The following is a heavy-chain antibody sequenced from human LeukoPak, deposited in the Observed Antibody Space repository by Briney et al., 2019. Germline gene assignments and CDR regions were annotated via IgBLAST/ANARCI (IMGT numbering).Heavy chain of an antibody. D-gene: IGHD2-2*03. CDR3: ARHGYCSSTSCYWFDI. V-gene: IGHV4-39*01. CDR2: IYYSGST. CDR1: GGSISSGGYY. Sequence: SETLSLTCTVSGGSISSGGYYWGWIRQPPGKGLEWIGSIYYSGSTYYNPSLKSRVTISVDTSKNQFSLKLSSVTAADTAVYYCARHGYCSSTSCYWFDIWGQGTMVTVSS. J-gene: IGHJ3*02.